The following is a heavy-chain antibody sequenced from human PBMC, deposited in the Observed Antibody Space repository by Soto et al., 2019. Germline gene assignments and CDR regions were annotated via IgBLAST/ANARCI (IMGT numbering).Heavy chain of an antibody. CDR1: GYTFTGHY. CDR2: IGPASGDT. J-gene: IGHJ4*02. CDR3: GRGRSGQLVVFY. D-gene: IGHD3-10*01. V-gene: IGHV1-2*02. Sequence: QVQLVQSGAEVKQPGASVKVSCKASGYTFTGHYIHWVRQAPGQGPEWMGEIGPASGDTRYAQKFQGRVTMTRDTSITTVYMELNNLSPDDTAVYYCGRGRSGQLVVFYWGQGTPVTVSS.